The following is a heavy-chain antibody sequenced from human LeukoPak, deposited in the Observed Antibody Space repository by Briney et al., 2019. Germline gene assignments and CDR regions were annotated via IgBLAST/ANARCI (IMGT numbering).Heavy chain of an antibody. D-gene: IGHD2-2*01. Sequence: SETLSLTCAGYGGSFSGSFWCWIRQPPGKGLGWIGEINRSGSTNYNPSLMRRVTISVDTSKNQFSLKLSCVTGTDTAVYYCARVVVPAVTYFDYWGQGTLVTVSS. CDR1: GGSFSGSF. CDR3: ARVVVPAVTYFDY. CDR2: INRSGST. J-gene: IGHJ4*02. V-gene: IGHV4-34*01.